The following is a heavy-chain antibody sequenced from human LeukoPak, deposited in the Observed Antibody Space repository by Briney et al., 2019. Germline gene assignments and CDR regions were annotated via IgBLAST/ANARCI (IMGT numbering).Heavy chain of an antibody. D-gene: IGHD3-22*01. Sequence: SETLSLTCTVSGGSISSYYWSWIRQPAGKGLEWIGRIYTRGSTNYNPSLKSRVTMSVDTSKDQFSLKLSSVTAADTAVYYCAGEGHYYDSSGYYYGGEDYWGQGTLVTVSS. CDR1: GGSISSYY. CDR3: AGEGHYYDSSGYYYGGEDY. J-gene: IGHJ4*02. CDR2: IYTRGST. V-gene: IGHV4-4*07.